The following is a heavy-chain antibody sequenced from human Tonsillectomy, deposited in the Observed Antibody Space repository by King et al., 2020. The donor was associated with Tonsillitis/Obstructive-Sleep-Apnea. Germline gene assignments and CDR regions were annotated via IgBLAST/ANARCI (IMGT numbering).Heavy chain of an antibody. J-gene: IGHJ3*02. D-gene: IGHD3-3*01. Sequence: VQLQESGPGLVKPSGTLSLTCAVSGGAISSSNWWSWVRQPPGKGLEWIGEIYHSGSTNYNPSFKIRVTISVDKSKNQFSLKLSSVTAADTAVYYCARSSSITIFGVVISDAFDIWGQGTMVTVSP. CDR1: GGAISSSNW. CDR2: IYHSGST. CDR3: ARSSSITIFGVVISDAFDI. V-gene: IGHV4-4*02.